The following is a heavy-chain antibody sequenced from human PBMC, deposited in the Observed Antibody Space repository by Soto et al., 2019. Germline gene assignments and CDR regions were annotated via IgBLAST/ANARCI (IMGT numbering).Heavy chain of an antibody. D-gene: IGHD1-26*01. Sequence: ASVKVSCKASGYTFTSYGISWVRQAPGQGLEWMGWISAYNGNTNYAQKLQGRVTITADESTSTAYMELSSLRSEDTAVYYCLWEQEDYWGQGTLVTVSS. CDR1: GYTFTSYG. V-gene: IGHV1-18*04. J-gene: IGHJ4*02. CDR3: LWEQEDY. CDR2: ISAYNGNT.